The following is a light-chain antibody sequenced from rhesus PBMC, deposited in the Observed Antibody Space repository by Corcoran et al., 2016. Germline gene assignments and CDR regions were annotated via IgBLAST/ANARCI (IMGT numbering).Light chain of an antibody. Sequence: DIQMTQSPSSVSASVGDRVTITCRASQAISSYLAWYQQKPGKAPNLLIYFATTLQNGGPSRFSGSGSGTEFTLPISSLHPEGFATYYCQQYNSFPYSFGQGTKVEIK. CDR2: FAT. CDR1: QAISSY. V-gene: IGKV1-25*02. CDR3: QQYNSFPYS. J-gene: IGKJ2*01.